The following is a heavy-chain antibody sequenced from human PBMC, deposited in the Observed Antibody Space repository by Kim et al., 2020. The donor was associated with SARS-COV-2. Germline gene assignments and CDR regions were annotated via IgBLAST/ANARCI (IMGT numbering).Heavy chain of an antibody. CDR1: GGSFSGYY. J-gene: IGHJ4*02. CDR2: INHSGST. CDR3: ARVKAGYAFDY. D-gene: IGHD2-2*01. V-gene: IGHV4-34*01. Sequence: SETLSLTCAVYGGSFSGYYWSWIRQPPGKGLEWIGEINHSGSTNYNPSLKSRVTISVDTSKNQFSLKLSSVTAADTAVYYCARVKAGYAFDYWGQGTLVT.